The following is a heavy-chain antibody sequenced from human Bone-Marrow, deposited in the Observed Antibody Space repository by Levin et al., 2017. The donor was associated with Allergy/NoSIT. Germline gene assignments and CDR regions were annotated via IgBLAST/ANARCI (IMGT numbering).Heavy chain of an antibody. D-gene: IGHD6-19*01. Sequence: GESLKISCAASGFIFSSYWMHWIRQVPGKGLVWVSRINSDGSSISYRDSVKGRFTISRDNAKNTLYLQMNSLRAEDTAVYYCARVGEVAGRGVDSWGQGTLVTVSS. CDR2: INSDGSSI. J-gene: IGHJ4*02. CDR1: GFIFSSYW. V-gene: IGHV3-74*01. CDR3: ARVGEVAGRGVDS.